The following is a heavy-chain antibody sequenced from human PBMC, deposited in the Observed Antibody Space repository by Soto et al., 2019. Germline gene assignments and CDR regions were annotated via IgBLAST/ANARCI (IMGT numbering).Heavy chain of an antibody. J-gene: IGHJ5*01. CDR3: AKEGNGGSSLDS. Sequence: GGSLRLSCEASGFTFDDYMMHWVRQVPGKGLEWISLISWDGGSIDYADSIKGRFTVSRDNSKTSLYLHMHSLTTEDTAFYYCAKEGNGGSSLDSWGQGTLVTVSS. CDR2: ISWDGGSI. V-gene: IGHV3-43*01. CDR1: GFTFDDYM. D-gene: IGHD1-26*01.